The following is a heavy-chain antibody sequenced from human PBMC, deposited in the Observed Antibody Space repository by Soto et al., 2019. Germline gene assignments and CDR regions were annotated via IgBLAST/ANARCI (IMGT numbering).Heavy chain of an antibody. D-gene: IGHD2-15*01. CDR3: ARGLKVSLYYYYGMDV. CDR2: IYYSGST. J-gene: IGHJ6*02. CDR1: GGSMSSYY. Sequence: EALSVTCTVAGGSMSSYYWSWIRQPPGKGLEWIGYIYYSGSTNYNPSLKSRVTISVDTSKNQFSLKLSSVTAADTAVYYCARGLKVSLYYYYGMDVWGQGTTVTISS. V-gene: IGHV4-59*01.